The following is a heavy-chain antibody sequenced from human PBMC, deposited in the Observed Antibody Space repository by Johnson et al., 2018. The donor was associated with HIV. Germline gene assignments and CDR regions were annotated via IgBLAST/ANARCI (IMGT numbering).Heavy chain of an antibody. Sequence: QVLLVESWGGVVQPGRSLRLSCAASGFTFSSYGMHWVRQAPGKGLEWVAVISYDGSNKYYADSVKGRFTISRDNSKNTLYLQMNSLRAEDTAVYYCAPLGDAFDIWGQGTMVTVSS. V-gene: IGHV3-30*03. J-gene: IGHJ3*02. D-gene: IGHD7-27*01. CDR2: ISYDGSNK. CDR3: APLGDAFDI. CDR1: GFTFSSYG.